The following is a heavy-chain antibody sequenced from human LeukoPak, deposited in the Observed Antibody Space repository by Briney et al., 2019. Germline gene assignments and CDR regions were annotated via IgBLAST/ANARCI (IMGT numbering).Heavy chain of an antibody. D-gene: IGHD3-10*01. CDR2: ISANKCHT. J-gene: IGHJ4*02. Sequence: ASVPVTCKGSGYTFTKYGNNWVRHVPGQGLEWVGLISANKCHTNYAQNFQGRVTVTTDTSTSTAYMELRSLTSDDTAVYYCARDYRYYYGSGKYFPFDYWGQGTLVTVSS. CDR1: GYTFTKYG. V-gene: IGHV1-18*01. CDR3: ARDYRYYYGSGKYFPFDY.